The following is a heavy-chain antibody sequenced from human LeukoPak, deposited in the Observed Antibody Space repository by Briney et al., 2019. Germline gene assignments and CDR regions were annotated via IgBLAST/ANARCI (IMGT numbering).Heavy chain of an antibody. CDR3: ARAAVIYSSSTIWFDP. V-gene: IGHV3-30*03. J-gene: IGHJ5*02. Sequence: GGSLRLSCAASGFTFSSYGMHWVRQAPGKGLEWVAVISYDGSNKYYADSVKGRFTISRDNSKNTLYLQMNSLRAEDTAVYYCARAAVIYSSSTIWFDPWGQGTLVTVSS. CDR1: GFTFSSYG. CDR2: ISYDGSNK. D-gene: IGHD6-6*01.